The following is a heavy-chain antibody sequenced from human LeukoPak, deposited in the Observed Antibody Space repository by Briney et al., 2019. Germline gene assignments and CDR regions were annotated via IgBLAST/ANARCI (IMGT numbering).Heavy chain of an antibody. V-gene: IGHV3-7*01. CDR2: IKQDGSEK. CDR1: GFTFSSYW. Sequence: GGSLRLSCAVSGFTFSSYWMSWVRQAPGKGLEWVANIKQDGSEKYYVDSVKGRFTISRDNAKNSLYLQMNSLRAEDTAVYYCARDFVDCSGGSCYYTNPYYYYYYGMDVWGQGTTVTVSS. D-gene: IGHD2-15*01. CDR3: ARDFVDCSGGSCYYTNPYYYYYYGMDV. J-gene: IGHJ6*02.